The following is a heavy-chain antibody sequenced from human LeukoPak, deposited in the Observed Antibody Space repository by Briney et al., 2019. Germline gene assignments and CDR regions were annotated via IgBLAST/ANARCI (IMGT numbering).Heavy chain of an antibody. D-gene: IGHD3-10*01. J-gene: IGHJ4*02. Sequence: GESLKISCKGSGYSFTNYWIGWVRQMPGKGLEWMGIIHPGDSDTRYSPSFQGQVTISADKSINTAYLQWSSLEASDTAIYYCARQDGSGIYYFDNWGQGTLVTVSS. V-gene: IGHV5-51*01. CDR2: IHPGDSDT. CDR1: GYSFTNYW. CDR3: ARQDGSGIYYFDN.